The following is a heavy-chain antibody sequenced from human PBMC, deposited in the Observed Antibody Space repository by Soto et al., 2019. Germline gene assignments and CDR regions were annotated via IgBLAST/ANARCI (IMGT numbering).Heavy chain of an antibody. J-gene: IGHJ3*02. Sequence: GGSLRLSCAASGFTFDDYAMHWVRQAPGKGLEWVSGISWNSGSIGYADSVKGRFTISRDNAKNSLYLQMNSLRAEDTALYYCAKGQYQLLWKTAFDIWGQGTMVTVSS. CDR3: AKGQYQLLWKTAFDI. CDR2: ISWNSGSI. CDR1: GFTFDDYA. D-gene: IGHD2-2*01. V-gene: IGHV3-9*01.